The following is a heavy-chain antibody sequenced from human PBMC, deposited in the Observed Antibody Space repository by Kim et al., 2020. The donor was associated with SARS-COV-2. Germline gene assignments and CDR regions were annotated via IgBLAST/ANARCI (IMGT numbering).Heavy chain of an antibody. J-gene: IGHJ3*02. D-gene: IGHD3-3*01. Sequence: GGSLRLSCAASGFTFSSYGMHWVRQAPGKGLEWVAVIWYDGSNKYYADSGKGRFTISRDNSNNTQYLQMNSLRAEDTAVYYCARDAPDIGYDFGAFDIWGQGTMVTVSS. CDR1: GFTFSSYG. CDR2: IWYDGSNK. CDR3: ARDAPDIGYDFGAFDI. V-gene: IGHV3-33*01.